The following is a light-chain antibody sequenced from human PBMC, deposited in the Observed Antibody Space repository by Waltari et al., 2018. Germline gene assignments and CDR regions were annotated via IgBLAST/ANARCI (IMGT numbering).Light chain of an antibody. Sequence: DIQMTQSPSSLSASIGDRVTITCQASQDISNYLNWYQQKPGKAPKLLIYDESNLETGVPSRFSGSGSGTDFTFTISSLQPEDIATYYCQQYDNYPYTFGQGTKLEI. CDR2: DES. CDR3: QQYDNYPYT. V-gene: IGKV1-33*01. J-gene: IGKJ2*01. CDR1: QDISNY.